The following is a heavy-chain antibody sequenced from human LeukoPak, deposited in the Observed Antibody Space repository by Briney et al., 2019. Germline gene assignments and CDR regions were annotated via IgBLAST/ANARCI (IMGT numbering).Heavy chain of an antibody. CDR1: GFTFSSYS. V-gene: IGHV3-48*04. CDR3: ARGLTSSLGY. CDR2: ISSSSSTI. J-gene: IGHJ4*02. Sequence: PGGSLRLSCAASGFTFSSYSMNWVRQAPGKGLEWVSYISSSSSTIYYADSVKGRFTISRDNAKNSLYLQMNSLRAEDTAVYYCARGLTSSLGYWGQGTLVTVSS. D-gene: IGHD3-16*01.